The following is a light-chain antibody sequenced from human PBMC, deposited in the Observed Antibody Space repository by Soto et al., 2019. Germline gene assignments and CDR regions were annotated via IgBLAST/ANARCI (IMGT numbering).Light chain of an antibody. CDR3: SSYTSSSLNV. Sequence: QSALTQPASVSGSPGQSITISCTGTSSDVGGYNYVSWYQQHPGKAPTLMIYDVSNRPSGVSNRFSGSKSGNTASLTISGLQAEDEADYYCSSYTSSSLNVFGTGTKLTVL. CDR1: SSDVGGYNY. V-gene: IGLV2-14*01. J-gene: IGLJ1*01. CDR2: DVS.